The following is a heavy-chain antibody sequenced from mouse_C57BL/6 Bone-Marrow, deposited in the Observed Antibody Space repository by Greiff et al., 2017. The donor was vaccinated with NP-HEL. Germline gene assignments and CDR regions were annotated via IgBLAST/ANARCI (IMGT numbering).Heavy chain of an antibody. V-gene: IGHV1-72*01. Sequence: QVQLQQPGAELVKPGASVKLSCKASGYTFTSYWMHWVKQRPGRGLEWIGRIDPNRGGTKYHEKFKCKATLTVDKPSSTAYMQLSSLTSEDSAVYYCARRGYYGSSPLDYWGQGTTLTVSS. D-gene: IGHD1-1*01. CDR1: GYTFTSYW. J-gene: IGHJ2*01. CDR3: ARRGYYGSSPLDY. CDR2: IDPNRGGT.